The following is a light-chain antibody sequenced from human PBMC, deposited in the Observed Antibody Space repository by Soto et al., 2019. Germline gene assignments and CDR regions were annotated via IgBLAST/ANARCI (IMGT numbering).Light chain of an antibody. CDR1: QSVASGY. V-gene: IGKV3-20*01. Sequence: ETVLTQSPGTLSLSAGERATLSCRASQSVASGYLVWYQQKPGQTPTVLIYGASTRAAGIPDRFSGSVSGVVFALTIRRQEPEDFAVYYCQLYESSPTFGQGTKVEMK. J-gene: IGKJ1*01. CDR2: GAS. CDR3: QLYESSPT.